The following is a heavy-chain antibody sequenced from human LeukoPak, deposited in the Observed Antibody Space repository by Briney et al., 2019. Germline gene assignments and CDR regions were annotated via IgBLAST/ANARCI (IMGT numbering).Heavy chain of an antibody. CDR1: GFTLSSCG. CDR2: MTSNGGST. Sequence: AGGSLRLSCSASGFTLSSCGMHWVRQAPGKGLEYVSSMTSNGGSTYYADSVKGRFTISRDNSKNTLFLQMSSLRAEDSAVYYCVSGYCSSTSSRFAYWGQGTLVTVSS. V-gene: IGHV3-64D*06. J-gene: IGHJ4*02. CDR3: VSGYCSSTSSRFAY. D-gene: IGHD2-2*01.